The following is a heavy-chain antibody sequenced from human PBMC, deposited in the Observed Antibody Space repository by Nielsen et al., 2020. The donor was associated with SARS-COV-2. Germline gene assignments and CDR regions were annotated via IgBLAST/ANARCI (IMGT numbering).Heavy chain of an antibody. CDR3: ARMAAYPWRFDP. J-gene: IGHJ5*02. CDR2: IYYSGST. Sequence: SETLSLTCTVSGGSISSYYWSWIRQPPGKGLEWIGYIYYSGSTNYNPSLKSRVTISVDTSKNQFSLKLSSVTAADTAVYYCARMAAYPWRFDPWGQGTLVTVSS. D-gene: IGHD2-15*01. V-gene: IGHV4-59*12. CDR1: GGSISSYY.